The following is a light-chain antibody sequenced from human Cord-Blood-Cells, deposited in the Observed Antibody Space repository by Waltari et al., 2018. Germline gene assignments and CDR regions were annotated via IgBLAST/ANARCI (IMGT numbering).Light chain of an antibody. Sequence: EIVMTQSPATLSVSPGERATRSCRASQSVRSNLAWYQQKPGQAPRLLIYCASTRATGIPARFSGSGSRTEFTLTISSLQSEDFAVYYCQQYNNWPQTFGQGTKVEIK. CDR2: CAS. J-gene: IGKJ1*01. V-gene: IGKV3-15*01. CDR3: QQYNNWPQT. CDR1: QSVRSN.